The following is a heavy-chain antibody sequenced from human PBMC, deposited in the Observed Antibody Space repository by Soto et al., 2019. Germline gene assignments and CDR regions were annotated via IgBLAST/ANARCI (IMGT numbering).Heavy chain of an antibody. CDR2: IIPIFGTA. Sequence: ASVKVSCKASGGTFSSYAISWVRQAPGQGLEWMGGIIPIFGTANYAQKFQGRVTITADESTSTAYMELSSLRSEDTAVYYCARDHGMSNRSSYTNDWFDTWGQGTLVTVSS. D-gene: IGHD6-13*01. V-gene: IGHV1-69*13. CDR3: ARDHGMSNRSSYTNDWFDT. J-gene: IGHJ5*02. CDR1: GGTFSSYA.